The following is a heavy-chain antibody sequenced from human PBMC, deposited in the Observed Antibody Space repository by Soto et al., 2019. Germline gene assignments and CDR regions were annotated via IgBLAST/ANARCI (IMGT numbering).Heavy chain of an antibody. Sequence: QVQLVESGGGVVQPGRSLRLSCAASGFTFSSYAMHWVRQAPGKGLEWVAVISYDGSNKYYADSVKGRFTISRDNSKNTLYLQMISLRAEDMAVYYCAREVRYSYRALCYYGMDVWGQGTTVTVSS. CDR2: ISYDGSNK. CDR1: GFTFSSYA. D-gene: IGHD5-18*01. CDR3: AREVRYSYRALCYYGMDV. J-gene: IGHJ6*02. V-gene: IGHV3-30-3*01.